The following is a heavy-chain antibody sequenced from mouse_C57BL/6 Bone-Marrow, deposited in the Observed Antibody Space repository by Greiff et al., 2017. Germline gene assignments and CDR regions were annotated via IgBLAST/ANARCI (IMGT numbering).Heavy chain of an antibody. CDR2: ISAGGSYT. V-gene: IGHV5-4*01. CDR1: GFTFSSYA. D-gene: IGHD2-2*01. J-gene: IGHJ4*01. Sequence: DVQLVESGGGLVKPGGSLKLSCAASGFTFSSYAMSWVRQTPEQRLEWVATISAGGSYTNYPDNVKGRFTISRDNAKNNPYLQMSNLKSEDTAMYYCARIAIYGYGRGDYWGQGTSVTVSS. CDR3: ARIAIYGYGRGDY.